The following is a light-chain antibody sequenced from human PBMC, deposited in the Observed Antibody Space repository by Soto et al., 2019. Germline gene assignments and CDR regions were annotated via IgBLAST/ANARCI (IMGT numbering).Light chain of an antibody. CDR1: SSNIGAGYS. CDR3: QAYDSRLNGVV. CDR2: GNN. Sequence: QSVLTQPPSVSGAPGQRVTISCIGSSSNIGAGYSVHWYQRRPGTAHKLLIYGNNNRPSGVPDRFSGSKSGTSVSLAITGRQAEDDADYYCQAYDSRLNGVVFGGGTKLTVL. V-gene: IGLV1-40*01. J-gene: IGLJ2*01.